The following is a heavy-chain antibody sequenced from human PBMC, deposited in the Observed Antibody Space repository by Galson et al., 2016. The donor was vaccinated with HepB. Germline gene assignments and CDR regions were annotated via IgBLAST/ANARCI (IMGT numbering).Heavy chain of an antibody. D-gene: IGHD3-16*01. Sequence: SLRLSCAASGFTFSSYWMHWVRLAPQKGLVWVSHINSDGSDTKYADSAKGRFTISRDNAHNTLYLQMNSLRVEDKAVYYCVRAAYSLDHWGQGTLVTVSS. CDR2: INSDGSDT. CDR1: GFTFSSYW. J-gene: IGHJ4*02. CDR3: VRAAYSLDH. V-gene: IGHV3-74*01.